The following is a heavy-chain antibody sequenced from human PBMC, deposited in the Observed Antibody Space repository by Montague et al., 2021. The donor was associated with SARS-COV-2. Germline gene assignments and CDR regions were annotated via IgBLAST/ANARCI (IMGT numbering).Heavy chain of an antibody. J-gene: IGHJ4*02. CDR3: AHSRYYYYDSSGYRVYYFDS. D-gene: IGHD3-22*01. CDR2: IYWDDDK. CDR1: GFSLSTSGVG. V-gene: IGHV2-5*02. Sequence: PALVKPTQTLTLTCTFSGFSLSTSGVGVGWIRQPPGKALEWLALIYWDDDKRYSPSLKSRRTITKDTSKNQVVLTMTNMDPVDTATYYCAHSRYYYYDSSGYRVYYFDSWGQGTLVAGSS.